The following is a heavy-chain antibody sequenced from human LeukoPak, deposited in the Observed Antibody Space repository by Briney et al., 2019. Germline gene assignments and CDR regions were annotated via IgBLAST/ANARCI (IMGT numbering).Heavy chain of an antibody. Sequence: GASVKVSCKASGYPFISYYMHWVRQAPGQGLEWMGVINPIDGSSSYAHKFQGRVTMTRDTSTSTVYMELSSLRSEDAAVYYCARVFFRTASPLDPWGQGTLVTASS. J-gene: IGHJ5*02. V-gene: IGHV1-46*01. CDR2: INPIDGSS. D-gene: IGHD1-1*01. CDR1: GYPFISYY. CDR3: ARVFFRTASPLDP.